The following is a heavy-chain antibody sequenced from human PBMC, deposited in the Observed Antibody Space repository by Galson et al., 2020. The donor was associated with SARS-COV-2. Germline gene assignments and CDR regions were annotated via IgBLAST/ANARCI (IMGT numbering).Heavy chain of an antibody. CDR1: GGSISSGGYS. Sequence: SETLSLTCAVSGGSISSGGYSWSWIRQPPGKGLEWIGYIYHSGSTYYNPSLKSRVTISVDRSKNQFSLKLSSVTAADTAVYYCARGTDSGYDLDFDYWGQGTLVTVSS. CDR3: ARGTDSGYDLDFDY. J-gene: IGHJ4*02. V-gene: IGHV4-30-2*01. CDR2: IYHSGST. D-gene: IGHD5-12*01.